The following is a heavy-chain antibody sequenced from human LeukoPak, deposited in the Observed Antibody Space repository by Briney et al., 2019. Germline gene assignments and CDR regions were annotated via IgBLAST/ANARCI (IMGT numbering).Heavy chain of an antibody. CDR3: ARGLRGNYSLDY. CDR1: GGSFSDYY. V-gene: IGHV4-34*01. Sequence: SETLSLTCAVYGGSFSDYYWTWIRQPPGKGLEWIGEINHSGSTNYNPSLKSRVTISIDTSKNQFSLKLNSVTAADTAVYYCARGLRGNYSLDYWGQGTLVTVSS. J-gene: IGHJ4*02. CDR2: INHSGST. D-gene: IGHD1-26*01.